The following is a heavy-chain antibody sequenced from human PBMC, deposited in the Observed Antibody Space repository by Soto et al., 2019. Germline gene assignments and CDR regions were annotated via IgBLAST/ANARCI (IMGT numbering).Heavy chain of an antibody. CDR2: IIPIFGTA. CDR1: GGTFSSYA. J-gene: IGHJ6*02. D-gene: IGHD6-13*01. CDR3: ARPQNCYESSSWVDYYYYGMDV. Sequence: QVQLVQSGAEVKKPGSSVKVSCKASGGTFSSYAISWVRQAPGQGLEWMGGIIPIFGTANYAQKFQGRVTITADESTSTAYMELSSLRSEDTAVYYCARPQNCYESSSWVDYYYYGMDVWGQGTTVTVSS. V-gene: IGHV1-69*01.